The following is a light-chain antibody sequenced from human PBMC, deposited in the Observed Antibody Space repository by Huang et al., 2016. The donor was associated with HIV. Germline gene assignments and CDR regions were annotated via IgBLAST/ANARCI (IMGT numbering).Light chain of an antibody. J-gene: IGKJ5*01. V-gene: IGKV1-9*01. CDR3: QQLNTYPIT. Sequence: IQLTQSPSSLSASVGDRGTITCRASQCIRYNLAWYQQKPGKAPRLLIYAASTLQSGVPSRIIGSGSGADFTLTISSLQPEDFATYYCQQLNTYPITCGQGTRLEIK. CDR2: AAS. CDR1: QCIRYN.